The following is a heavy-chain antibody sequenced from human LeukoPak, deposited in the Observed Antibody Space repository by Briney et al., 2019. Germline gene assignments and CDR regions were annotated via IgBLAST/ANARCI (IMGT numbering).Heavy chain of an antibody. V-gene: IGHV3-21*04. CDR1: GFSFSSYN. D-gene: IGHD3-16*01. CDR2: ITTSSTYT. CDR3: AKDYAVGSIDY. J-gene: IGHJ4*02. Sequence: GGSLRLSCEASGFSFSSYNMNWVRQTPGKGLEWISSITTSSTYTFYADSVRGRFTISRDNSKNTVSLQMESLRAEDTALYYCAKDYAVGSIDYWGQGTLVTVSS.